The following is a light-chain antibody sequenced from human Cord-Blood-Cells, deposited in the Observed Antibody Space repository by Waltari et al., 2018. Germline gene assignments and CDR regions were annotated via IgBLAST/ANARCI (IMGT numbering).Light chain of an antibody. CDR2: GAS. Sequence: EIVMTQSPATLPVSPGGRATLACRASQRVSSNLAWYQQKPGQAPRLHIYGASTRATGIPARFSGSGSGTEFTLTIRSLQSEDFAVYYCQQYNNWPRTFGQGTKVEIK. V-gene: IGKV3-15*01. CDR1: QRVSSN. J-gene: IGKJ1*01. CDR3: QQYNNWPRT.